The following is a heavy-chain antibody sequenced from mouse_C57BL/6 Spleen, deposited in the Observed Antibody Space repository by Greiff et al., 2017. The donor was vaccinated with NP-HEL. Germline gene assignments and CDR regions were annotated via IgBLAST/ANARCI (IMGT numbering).Heavy chain of an antibody. CDR2: INHSNGGT. D-gene: IGHD1-1*01. CDR3: ARGTTLVAPPVDY. Sequence: QVQLQQPGTELVKPGASVKLSCKASGYTFTSYWMHWVKQRPGQGLEWIGNINHSNGGTNYNEQFKSKATLTVDKSSSTAYMQLSNLTSEYSAVYYCARGTTLVAPPVDYWGQGTSVTVSS. V-gene: IGHV1-53*01. CDR1: GYTFTSYW. J-gene: IGHJ4*01.